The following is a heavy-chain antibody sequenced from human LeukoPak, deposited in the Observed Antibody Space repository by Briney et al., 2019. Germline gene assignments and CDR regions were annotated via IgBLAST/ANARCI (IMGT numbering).Heavy chain of an antibody. Sequence: SVKVSCKASGGTFSSYAISWVRQASGQGLEWMGRIIPILGTANYAQKFQGRVTITTDESTSTAYMELSSLRSEDTAVYYCARAGIAAAAFDYWGQGTLVTVSS. D-gene: IGHD6-13*01. CDR2: IIPILGTA. V-gene: IGHV1-69*11. CDR1: GGTFSSYA. J-gene: IGHJ4*02. CDR3: ARAGIAAAAFDY.